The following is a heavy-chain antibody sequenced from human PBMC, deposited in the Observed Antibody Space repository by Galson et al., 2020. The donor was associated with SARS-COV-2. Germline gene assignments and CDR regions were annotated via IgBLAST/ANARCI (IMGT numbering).Heavy chain of an antibody. CDR1: GFTFSSYA. V-gene: IGHV3-30*04. D-gene: IGHD3-10*01. CDR2: ISYDGSNK. CDR3: ARDGGGWFDP. J-gene: IGHJ5*02. Sequence: GGSLRLSCAASGFTFSSYAMHWVHQAPGKGLEWVAVISYDGSNKYYADSVKGRFTISRDNSKNTLYLQMNSLRAEDTAVYYCARDGGGWFDPWGQGTLVTVSS.